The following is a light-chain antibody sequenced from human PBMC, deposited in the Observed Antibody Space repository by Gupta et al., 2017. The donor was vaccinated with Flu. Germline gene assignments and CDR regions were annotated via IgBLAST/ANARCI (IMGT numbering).Light chain of an antibody. Sequence: PSFLSSSIGNRVTITCRARYCISVYLYCWQQKPGNAPNLLIFAASRVGSGVPSRFRGSGSGTDFTLTINNLQPEDFTTYYCQQSDSTLWTFGQGTKVEIK. J-gene: IGKJ1*01. V-gene: IGKV1-39*01. CDR1: YCISVY. CDR3: QQSDSTLWT. CDR2: AAS.